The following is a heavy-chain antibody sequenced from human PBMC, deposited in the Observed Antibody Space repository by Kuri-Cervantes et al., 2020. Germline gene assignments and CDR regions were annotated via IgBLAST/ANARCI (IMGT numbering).Heavy chain of an antibody. V-gene: IGHV1-2*02. CDR3: ANQPPQRRVIPDYYGMDV. D-gene: IGHD3-10*01. CDR1: GYTFTGYY. J-gene: IGHJ6*02. CDR2: INPNSGGT. Sequence: ASVKVSCKASGYTFTGYYMHWVRQAPGQGLEWMGWINPNSGGTNYAQKFQGRITMTRDTSISTAYMELSRLRSDDTAVYYCANQPPQRRVIPDYYGMDVWGQGTTVTVSS.